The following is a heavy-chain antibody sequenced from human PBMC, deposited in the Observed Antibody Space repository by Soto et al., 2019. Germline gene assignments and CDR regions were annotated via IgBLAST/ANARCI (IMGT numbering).Heavy chain of an antibody. J-gene: IGHJ5*02. CDR3: AKDGGSSTSLGVNWFDP. CDR1: GFTFSSYA. V-gene: IGHV3-23*01. Sequence: HPGGSLRLSCAASGFTFSSYAMSWVRQAPGKGLEWVSAISGSGGSTYYADSVKGRFTISRDNSKNTLYLQMNSLRAEDTAVYYCAKDGGSSTSLGVNWFDPWGQGTLVTVSS. CDR2: ISGSGGST. D-gene: IGHD2-2*01.